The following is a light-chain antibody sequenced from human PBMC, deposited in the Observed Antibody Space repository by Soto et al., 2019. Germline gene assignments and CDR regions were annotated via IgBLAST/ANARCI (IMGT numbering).Light chain of an antibody. Sequence: DNKMTQSPSSLSASVGNRVTITCRASQGISRYFAWYQQKPGNVPKLLVYSASTLQSGVPSRFSGSGSGTDFTLTISSLQPEDVATYYCQKYNSYPFTFGPGTKVDIK. J-gene: IGKJ3*01. V-gene: IGKV1-27*01. CDR1: QGISRY. CDR2: SAS. CDR3: QKYNSYPFT.